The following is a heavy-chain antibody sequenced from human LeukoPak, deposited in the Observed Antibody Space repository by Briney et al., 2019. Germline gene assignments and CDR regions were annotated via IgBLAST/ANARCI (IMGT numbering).Heavy chain of an antibody. J-gene: IGHJ4*02. V-gene: IGHV3-21*01. Sequence: PGGSLRLSCAASGFTFSSYSMNWVRQAPGKGLEWVSSISSSSSYIYYADSVKGRFTISRDNAKNSLYLQMNSLRAEDTAVYYCARAPEGWLQLREFDYWGQGTLVTVSS. CDR3: ARAPEGWLQLREFDY. D-gene: IGHD5-24*01. CDR1: GFTFSSYS. CDR2: ISSSSSYI.